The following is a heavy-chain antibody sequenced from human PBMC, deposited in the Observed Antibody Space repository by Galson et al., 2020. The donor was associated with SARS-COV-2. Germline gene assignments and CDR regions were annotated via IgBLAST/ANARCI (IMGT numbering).Heavy chain of an antibody. J-gene: IGHJ4*02. V-gene: IGHV3-33*01. CDR2: IFYDGSNK. CDR1: GFTFENHA. D-gene: IGHD6-19*01. CDR3: ARDGQLSSGWAFDY. Sequence: GESLKTSCAASGFTFENHAMHWVRPAPGKGLAWVAPIFYDGSNKYYLDSVKGRFTISRDNSENTVSLQMDNLRAEDTAVYFCARDGQLSSGWAFDYWGQGTLVTVSS.